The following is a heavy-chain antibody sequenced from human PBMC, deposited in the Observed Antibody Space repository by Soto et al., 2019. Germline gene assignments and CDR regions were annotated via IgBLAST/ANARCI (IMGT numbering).Heavy chain of an antibody. V-gene: IGHV4-39*01. J-gene: IGHJ5*02. Sequence: QLQLQESGPGLVKPSETLSLTCTVSGGSISSSSYYWGWIRQPPGKGLEWIGSIYYSGSTYYNPALKGRVTISVDTSKYQFSLKLSSVTAADTAVYYCARHSGYYDSSGYLVYWFDPWGQGTLVTVSS. D-gene: IGHD3-22*01. CDR2: IYYSGST. CDR3: ARHSGYYDSSGYLVYWFDP. CDR1: GGSISSSSYY.